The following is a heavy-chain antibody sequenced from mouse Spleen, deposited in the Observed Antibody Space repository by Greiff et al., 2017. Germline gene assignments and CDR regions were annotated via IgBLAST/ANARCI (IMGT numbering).Heavy chain of an antibody. Sequence: EVHLVESGGGLVKLGGSLKLSCAASGFTFSSYAMSWVRQTPEKRLEWVATISSGGGNTYYPDSVKGRFTISRDNAKNTLYLQMSSLKSEDTAMYYCARRPRDSSGFDYWGQGTTLTVSS. CDR2: ISSGGGNT. V-gene: IGHV5-9-3*01. D-gene: IGHD3-2*01. J-gene: IGHJ2*01. CDR3: ARRPRDSSGFDY. CDR1: GFTFSSYA.